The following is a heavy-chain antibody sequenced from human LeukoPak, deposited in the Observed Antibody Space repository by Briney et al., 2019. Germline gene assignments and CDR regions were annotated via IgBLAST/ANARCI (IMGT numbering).Heavy chain of an antibody. V-gene: IGHV4-31*03. CDR2: IYYSGST. CDR3: ASWAIVGATRHFDY. D-gene: IGHD1-26*01. Sequence: SETLSLTCTVSGGSISSGGYYWSWIRQHPGKGLEWIGYIYYSGSTYYHPSLKSRVTISVDTSKNQFSLKLSSVTAADTAVYYCASWAIVGATRHFDYWGQGTLVTVPS. CDR1: GGSISSGGYY. J-gene: IGHJ4*02.